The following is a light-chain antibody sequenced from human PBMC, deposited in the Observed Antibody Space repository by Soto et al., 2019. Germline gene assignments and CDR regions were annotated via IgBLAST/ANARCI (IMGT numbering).Light chain of an antibody. CDR1: TSNIGRHS. V-gene: IGLV1-44*01. CDR3: AVWDDSLNGVV. Sequence: QSSLTQSPSASATPGQRVTISCSGSTSNIGRHSVSWYQHVPGTAPKLLIYSDYQRPSRVPDRFSGSKSGTSASLAISGLQSEDEADYYCAVWDDSLNGVVVGGGTKVTV. J-gene: IGLJ2*01. CDR2: SDY.